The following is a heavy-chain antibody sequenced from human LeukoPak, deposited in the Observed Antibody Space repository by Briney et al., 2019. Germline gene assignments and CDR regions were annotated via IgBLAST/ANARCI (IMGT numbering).Heavy chain of an antibody. V-gene: IGHV1-69*05. D-gene: IGHD3-22*01. J-gene: IGHJ5*02. Sequence: ASVTVSCKASGGTFSSYAISWVRQAPGQGLEWMGGIIPIFGTANYAQKFQGRVTITTDESTSTAYIELSSLRSEDTAVYYCASGTFYYDSSGYRPPHYNWFDPWGQGTLVTVSS. CDR2: IIPIFGTA. CDR1: GGTFSSYA. CDR3: ASGTFYYDSSGYRPPHYNWFDP.